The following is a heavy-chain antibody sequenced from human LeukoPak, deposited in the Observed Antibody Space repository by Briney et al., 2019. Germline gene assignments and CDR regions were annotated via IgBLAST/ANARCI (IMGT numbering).Heavy chain of an antibody. Sequence: SQTLSLTCTVSGGSISSGSYYWSWIRQPAGKGLEWIGRIYTSGSTNYNPSLKSRVTISVDTSKNQFSLKLSSVTAADTAVYYCARTRLTGDIFFDYWGQGTLVTVSS. CDR3: ARTRLTGDIFFDY. CDR2: IYTSGST. J-gene: IGHJ4*02. V-gene: IGHV4-61*02. CDR1: GGSISSGSYY. D-gene: IGHD7-27*01.